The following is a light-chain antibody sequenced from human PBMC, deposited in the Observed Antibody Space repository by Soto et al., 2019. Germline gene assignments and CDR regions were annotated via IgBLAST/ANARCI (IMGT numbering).Light chain of an antibody. CDR1: QSLLDSDDGNTY. CDR2: AAS. V-gene: IGKV1-39*01. CDR3: QQSYSTPRT. Sequence: MTQTPLSLPVTPGEPASISCRSSQSLLDSDDGNTYLNWYQQKPGQAPNLLIYAASNLQSGVPSRFSGSGSGTDFTLTISSLHPEDFATYYCQQSYSTPRTFGQGTKVDIK. J-gene: IGKJ1*01.